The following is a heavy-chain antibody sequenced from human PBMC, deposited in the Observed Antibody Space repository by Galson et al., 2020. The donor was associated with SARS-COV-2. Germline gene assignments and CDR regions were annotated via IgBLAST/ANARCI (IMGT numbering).Heavy chain of an antibody. V-gene: IGHV3-9*01. CDR3: AKVGMSRLYFDY. CDR2: ISWNSGSI. J-gene: IGHJ4*02. Sequence: GGSLRLSCAASGFTFDDYAMHWVRQAPGKGLEWVSGISWNSGSIGYADSVKGRFTISRDNAKNSLYLQMNSLRAEDTALYYCAKVGMSRLYFDYWGQGTLVTVSS. CDR1: GFTFDDYA. D-gene: IGHD3-16*02.